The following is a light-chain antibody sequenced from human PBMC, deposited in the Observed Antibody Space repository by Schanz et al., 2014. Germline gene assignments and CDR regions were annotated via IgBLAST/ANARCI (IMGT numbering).Light chain of an antibody. CDR2: SAS. CDR3: QQGYNTPTT. CDR1: QSISSY. Sequence: DIQMTQSPSSLSASVGDRVTITCRARQSISSYLNWYQQKPGKAPKLLIYSASSLRSGVPSRFSGSVSGTDFTLTISSLQPEDFATYYCQQGYNTPTTFGGGTRVDIK. J-gene: IGKJ4*01. V-gene: IGKV1-39*01.